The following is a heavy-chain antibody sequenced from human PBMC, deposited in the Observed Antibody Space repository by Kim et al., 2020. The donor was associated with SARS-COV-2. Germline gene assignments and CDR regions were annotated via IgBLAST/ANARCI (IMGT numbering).Heavy chain of an antibody. V-gene: IGHV3-15*01. D-gene: IGHD1-7*01. J-gene: IGHJ4*02. Sequence: GGSLRLSCAASGFTFSNAWMSWVRQAPGKGLEWVGRIKSKTDGGTTDYAAPVKGRFTISRDDSKNTLYLQMNSLKTEDTAVYYCTTETESITGTAIGYWGQGTLVTVSS. CDR3: TTETESITGTAIGY. CDR1: GFTFSNAW. CDR2: IKSKTDGGTT.